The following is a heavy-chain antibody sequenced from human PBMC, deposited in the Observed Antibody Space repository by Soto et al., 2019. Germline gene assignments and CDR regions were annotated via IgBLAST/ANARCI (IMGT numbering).Heavy chain of an antibody. CDR3: ARPQNAEYYYDSSGYSLPPDAFDI. J-gene: IGHJ3*02. V-gene: IGHV5-51*01. CDR2: IYPGDSDT. CDR1: GYSFTHYW. Sequence: GESPKISCKGSGYSFTHYWIGWGGQMPGEGPEWVGVIYPGDSDTRYSPSFQGKVTISADKSISTAYLQWSSLKASDTAMYYCARPQNAEYYYDSSGYSLPPDAFDIWGQGTMVTVSS. D-gene: IGHD3-22*01.